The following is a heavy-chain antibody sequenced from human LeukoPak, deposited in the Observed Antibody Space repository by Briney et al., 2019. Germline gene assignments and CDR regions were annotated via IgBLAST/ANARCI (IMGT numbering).Heavy chain of an antibody. CDR3: ARAGGSSGWYVFDY. CDR2: INPNSGGT. CDR1: GYTFTGYY. J-gene: IGHJ4*02. V-gene: IGHV1-2*06. D-gene: IGHD6-19*01. Sequence: ASVKVSCKASGYTFTGYYMHWVRQSPGQGLEWMGRINPNSGGTNYAQKFQGRVTMNRDTSISTACMDLSRLRSDDTAVYYCARAGGSSGWYVFDYWGQGTLVTVSS.